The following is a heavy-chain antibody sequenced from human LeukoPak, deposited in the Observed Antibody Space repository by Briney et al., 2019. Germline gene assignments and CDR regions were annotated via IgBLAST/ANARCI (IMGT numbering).Heavy chain of an antibody. CDR3: ARGGPQEMYSAY. Sequence: GGSLRLSCAASGFTFSSYSMNWVRQAPGKGLEWVSSISSSSSYIYYADSVKGRFTISRDNTKNSLYLQMNSLRAEDTAVYYCARGGPQEMYSAYWGQGTLVTVSS. J-gene: IGHJ4*02. D-gene: IGHD1-26*01. CDR2: ISSSSSYI. CDR1: GFTFSSYS. V-gene: IGHV3-21*01.